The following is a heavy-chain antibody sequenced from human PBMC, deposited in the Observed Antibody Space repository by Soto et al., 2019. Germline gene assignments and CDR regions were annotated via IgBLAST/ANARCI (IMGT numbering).Heavy chain of an antibody. J-gene: IGHJ3*02. CDR3: ARAQYLADDAFDI. Sequence: PGGSLRLSCAASGFVSRSYWIHFFRQVPGKGLVWVSRINGDGRSTSYADSVKGRFTISRDNAKNTLYLQMNSLRADDTAVYYCARAQYLADDAFDIWGQGAMVTVSS. CDR1: GFVSRSYW. D-gene: IGHD2-2*01. CDR2: INGDGRST. V-gene: IGHV3-74*01.